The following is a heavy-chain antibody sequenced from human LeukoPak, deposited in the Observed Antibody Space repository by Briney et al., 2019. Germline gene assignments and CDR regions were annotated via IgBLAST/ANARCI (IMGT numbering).Heavy chain of an antibody. J-gene: IGHJ4*02. CDR2: IYHNGGT. CDR3: AREVAAGSHMGFDY. V-gene: IGHV4-4*02. CDR1: GGSISTNNW. D-gene: IGHD6-19*01. Sequence: SETLSLTCAVSGGSISTNNWWHWVRQSPGKGLEWIGEIYHNGGTNYNPSFKSRVTISVDTSKNQFSLNVNSVTAADTATYYCAREVAAGSHMGFDYWGQGTLVTVSS.